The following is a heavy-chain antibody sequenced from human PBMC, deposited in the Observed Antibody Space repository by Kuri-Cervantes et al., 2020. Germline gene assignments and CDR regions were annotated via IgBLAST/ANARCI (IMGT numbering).Heavy chain of an antibody. V-gene: IGHV3-48*03. CDR1: GFTFSSYA. Sequence: LSLTCAASGFTFSSYAMKWVRQAPGKGLEWVSIISGSGGATYYADSVKGRFTISRDNAKNSLYLQMNSLRAEDTAVYYCARDRHYNSGTYWKIDAFDIWGQGTMVTVSS. CDR3: ARDRHYNSGTYWKIDAFDI. CDR2: ISGSGGAT. D-gene: IGHD3-10*01. J-gene: IGHJ3*02.